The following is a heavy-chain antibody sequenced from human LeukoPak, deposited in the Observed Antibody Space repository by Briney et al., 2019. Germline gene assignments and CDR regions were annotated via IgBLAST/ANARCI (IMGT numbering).Heavy chain of an antibody. Sequence: GGSLRLSCEASGFTFGSHAMYWVRQAPGKGLEWVAGIFGSGGSPHYADSVRGRFTISRDNSKNTVYLQMNSLRAEDTALYYCVRDKGRSPGYWLDPWGHGTLVTASS. J-gene: IGHJ5*02. CDR1: GFTFGSHA. CDR2: IFGSGGSP. D-gene: IGHD2-15*01. V-gene: IGHV3-23*01. CDR3: VRDKGRSPGYWLDP.